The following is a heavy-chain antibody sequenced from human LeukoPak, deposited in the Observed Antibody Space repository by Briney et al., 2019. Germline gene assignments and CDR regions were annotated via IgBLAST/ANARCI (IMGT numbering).Heavy chain of an antibody. Sequence: GFLRLSCAASGFTFSDYYMSWIRQAPGKGLEWVSYISSSGSTIYYADSVKGRFTISRDNAKNSLYLQMNSLRAEDTAVYYCARPDNPHSGYDYFDYWGQGTLVTVSS. CDR1: GFTFSDYY. CDR2: ISSSGSTI. CDR3: ARPDNPHSGYDYFDY. V-gene: IGHV3-11*01. D-gene: IGHD5-12*01. J-gene: IGHJ4*02.